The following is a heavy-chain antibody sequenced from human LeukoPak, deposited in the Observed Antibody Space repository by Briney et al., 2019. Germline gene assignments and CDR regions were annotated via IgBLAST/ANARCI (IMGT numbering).Heavy chain of an antibody. V-gene: IGHV4-30-4*01. J-gene: IGHJ3*02. D-gene: IGHD3-22*01. CDR2: IYYSGST. CDR1: GGSISSGDYY. CDR3: ARDKFRSHDSSGYYYLDAFDI. Sequence: SETLSLTCTVSGGSISSGDYYWSWIRQPPGKGLEWIGYIYYSGSTYYNPSLKSRVTISVDTSKNQFSLKLSSVTAADTAVYYSARDKFRSHDSSGYYYLDAFDIWGQGTMVTVSS.